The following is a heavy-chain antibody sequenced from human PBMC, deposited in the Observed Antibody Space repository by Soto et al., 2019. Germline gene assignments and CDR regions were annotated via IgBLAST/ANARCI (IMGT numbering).Heavy chain of an antibody. D-gene: IGHD3-22*01. J-gene: IGHJ4*02. CDR1: GGSISSGDYY. CDR2: IYYSGST. Sequence: QVQLQETGPGLVKPSQTLSLTCTVSGGSISSGDYYWSWIRQPPGKGLEWIGYIYYSGSTYYNPCLKSRVTISVDTSKNQFSLKLSSVTAADTAVYYCARGLYYYDSSGYSYYFDYWGQGTLVTVSS. CDR3: ARGLYYYDSSGYSYYFDY. V-gene: IGHV4-30-4*01.